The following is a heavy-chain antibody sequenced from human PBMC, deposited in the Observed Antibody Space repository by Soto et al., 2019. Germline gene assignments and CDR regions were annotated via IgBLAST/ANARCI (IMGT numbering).Heavy chain of an antibody. CDR1: GGSISSGGYS. CDR3: ARNLYTGSYPQFFDY. V-gene: IGHV4-30-2*01. J-gene: IGHJ4*02. Sequence: SETLSLTCAVSGGSISSGGYSWSWIRQPPGKGLEWIGYIYHSGSTYYNPSLKSRVTISVDRSKNQFSLKLSSVTAADTAVYYCARNLYTGSYPQFFDYWGQGTLVTVSS. D-gene: IGHD3-10*01. CDR2: IYHSGST.